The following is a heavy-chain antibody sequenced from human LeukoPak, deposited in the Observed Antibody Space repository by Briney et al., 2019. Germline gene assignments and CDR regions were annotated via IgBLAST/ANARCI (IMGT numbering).Heavy chain of an antibody. CDR1: GVSISSSNSY. Sequence: SETLSLTCTVSGVSISSSNSYWGWIRQPPGKGLEWIGSIYYSGNTYYNASLKSQVSISIDTSKNQFSLRLTSVTAADTAVYYCARATGCGGGGCPISHFYYYYQMDVWGKGTSVTVSS. CDR3: ARATGCGGGGCPISHFYYYYQMDV. V-gene: IGHV4-39*01. CDR2: IYYSGNT. J-gene: IGHJ6*03. D-gene: IGHD2-15*01.